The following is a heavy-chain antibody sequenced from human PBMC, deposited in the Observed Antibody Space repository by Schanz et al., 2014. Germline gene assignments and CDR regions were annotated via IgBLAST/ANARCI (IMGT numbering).Heavy chain of an antibody. Sequence: EVQLVESGGGLVQPGGSLRLCCVASGFTFSRYWMTWVRQAPGKGLEWVANIKQDGSAKNYVDSVKGRFTISRDNPKNSLWLQMNSLRAEDTTVYYCARVRTIYGSGAMGYWGQGTLVTVSS. CDR2: IKQDGSAK. CDR3: ARVRTIYGSGAMGY. CDR1: GFTFSRYW. D-gene: IGHD3-10*01. V-gene: IGHV3-7*01. J-gene: IGHJ4*02.